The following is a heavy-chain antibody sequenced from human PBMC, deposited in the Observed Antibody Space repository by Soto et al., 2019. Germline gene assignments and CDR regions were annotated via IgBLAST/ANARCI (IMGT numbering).Heavy chain of an antibody. D-gene: IGHD1-26*01. CDR2: IRGTDGTT. CDR3: ARKGGSFYGPFDY. V-gene: IGHV3-23*01. CDR1: GFTFSDYA. Sequence: LRLSCAASGFTFSDYAMSWVRQSPGKGLEWVSTIRGTDGTTYYADSVKGRFTISRDNSKNTLYLQMNSLRAEDAAIYYCARKGGSFYGPFDYWGQGALVTVSS. J-gene: IGHJ4*02.